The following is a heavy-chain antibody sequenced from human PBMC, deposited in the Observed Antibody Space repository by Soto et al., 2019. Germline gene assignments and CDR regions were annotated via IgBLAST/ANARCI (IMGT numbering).Heavy chain of an antibody. V-gene: IGHV4-39*01. J-gene: IGHJ4*02. CDR2: IYYTGTT. CDR1: GDSVSSSSYY. D-gene: IGHD1-26*01. CDR3: AGRRAGDYYFDY. Sequence: SEPLSLTCTVSGDSVSSSSYYWGWIRQPPGKGLEWIGTIYYTGTTSYSPSLKRRVTISVDTSKTQFSLKLSSVTATDTAVYYCAGRRAGDYYFDYWGQGTLVTVSS.